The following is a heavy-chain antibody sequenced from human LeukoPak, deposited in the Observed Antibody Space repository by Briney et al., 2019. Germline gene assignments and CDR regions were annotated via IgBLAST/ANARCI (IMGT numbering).Heavy chain of an antibody. D-gene: IGHD4-17*01. CDR1: GDSISGDY. CDR3: ARGDDYGDYGLGYFDY. CDR2: IYYTGST. Sequence: SETLSLTCSVSGDSISGDYWNWIRQPPGKGLEWIGYIYYTGSTKYNPSLKSRVTISLDTSKNQFSLRLSLVTAADTAAYYCARGDDYGDYGLGYFDYWGQGTLVTASS. J-gene: IGHJ4*02. V-gene: IGHV4-59*01.